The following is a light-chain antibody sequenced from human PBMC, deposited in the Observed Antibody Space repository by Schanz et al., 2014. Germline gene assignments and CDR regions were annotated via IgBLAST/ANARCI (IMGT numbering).Light chain of an antibody. CDR3: SSYTSSSTWV. J-gene: IGLJ3*02. V-gene: IGLV2-14*01. Sequence: QSALTQPPSVSGSPGQSVTISCTGTSSDVGGYNYVSWYQQHPGKAPKLMIYDVSNRPSGVSNRFSGSKSGNTASLTISGLQAEDEADYHCSSYTSSSTWVFGGGTKLTVL. CDR1: SSDVGGYNY. CDR2: DVS.